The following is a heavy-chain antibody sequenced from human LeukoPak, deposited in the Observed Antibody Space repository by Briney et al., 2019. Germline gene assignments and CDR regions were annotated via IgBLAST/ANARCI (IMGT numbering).Heavy chain of an antibody. CDR3: AREAQIQLWSNFDY. CDR2: INPSGGST. Sequence: GASVKVSCKASGYTFTNYYIHWVRQAPGQGLEWMGIINPSGGSTNYAQKFQGRVTMTRDTSTSTVYMELSSLRSEDTAVYYCAREAQIQLWSNFDYWGQGTLVTVSS. V-gene: IGHV1-46*01. J-gene: IGHJ4*02. D-gene: IGHD5-18*01. CDR1: GYTFTNYY.